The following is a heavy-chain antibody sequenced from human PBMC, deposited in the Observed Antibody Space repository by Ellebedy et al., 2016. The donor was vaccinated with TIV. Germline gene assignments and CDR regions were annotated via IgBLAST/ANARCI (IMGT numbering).Heavy chain of an antibody. V-gene: IGHV2-5*02. Sequence: SGPTLVKPTQTLTLTCTFSGFSLSTSGVGVGWIRQPPRKVLEWLALIYWDDDKRYSPSLKSRLTITKDTSKNQVVLTMTNMDPVDTATYYCAHRYCSGGTCYSDAFDIWGQGTMVTVSS. CDR1: GFSLSTSGVG. D-gene: IGHD2-15*01. CDR3: AHRYCSGGTCYSDAFDI. CDR2: IYWDDDK. J-gene: IGHJ3*02.